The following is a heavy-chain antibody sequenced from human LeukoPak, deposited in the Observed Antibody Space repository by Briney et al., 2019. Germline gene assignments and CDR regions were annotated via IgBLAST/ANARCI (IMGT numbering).Heavy chain of an antibody. CDR2: INHSGST. Sequence: SETLSLTCTVSGGSISSYYWSWIRQPPGKGLEWIGEINHSGSTNYNPSLKSRVTISVDTSKNQFSLKLSSVTAADTAVYYCARGVRIRFLEWLSKGYFDYWGQGTLVTVSS. D-gene: IGHD3-3*01. J-gene: IGHJ4*02. V-gene: IGHV4-34*01. CDR1: GGSISSYY. CDR3: ARGVRIRFLEWLSKGYFDY.